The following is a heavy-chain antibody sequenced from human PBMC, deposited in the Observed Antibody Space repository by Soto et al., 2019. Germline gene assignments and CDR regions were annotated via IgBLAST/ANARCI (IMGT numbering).Heavy chain of an antibody. CDR2: INSDGSTT. Sequence: GGSLRLSCAASGFTFSTYWMHWVRQAPGKGLVRVSRINSDGSTTNYADSVKGRFTISRDNAKNTLYLQMNSLRADYTAFYYCASDAYYHMGVWAQGTTVLVSS. V-gene: IGHV3-74*01. J-gene: IGHJ6*02. CDR3: ASDAYYHMGV. CDR1: GFTFSTYW.